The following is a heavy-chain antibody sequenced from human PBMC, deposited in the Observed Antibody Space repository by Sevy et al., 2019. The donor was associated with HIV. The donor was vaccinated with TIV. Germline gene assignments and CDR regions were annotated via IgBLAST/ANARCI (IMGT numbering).Heavy chain of an antibody. CDR2: LSNSGSDI. Sequence: GGSLRLSCAASGFTFSNYGMHWVRQAPGKGLEWVSYLSNSGSDINYADSVKGRFTISRDNAKNSLYLQMNSLRAEDTAVYYCAREGIVSPDAFDIWGQGTMVTVSS. D-gene: IGHD2-15*01. CDR3: AREGIVSPDAFDI. CDR1: GFTFSNYG. V-gene: IGHV3-21*05. J-gene: IGHJ3*02.